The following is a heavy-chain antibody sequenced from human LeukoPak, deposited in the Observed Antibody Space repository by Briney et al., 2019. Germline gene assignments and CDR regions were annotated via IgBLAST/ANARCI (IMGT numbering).Heavy chain of an antibody. V-gene: IGHV4-34*01. J-gene: IGHJ6*03. D-gene: IGHD3-10*01. CDR2: INHSGST. CDR3: ARGARYYGSGTVGNYYYYMDV. CDR1: GGSFSGYY. Sequence: PSETLSLTCAVYGGSFSGYYWSWIRQPPGKGLEWIGEINHSGSTNYNPSPKSRVTISVDTSKNQFSLKLSSVTAADTAVYYCARGARYYGSGTVGNYYYYMDVWGKGTTVTVSS.